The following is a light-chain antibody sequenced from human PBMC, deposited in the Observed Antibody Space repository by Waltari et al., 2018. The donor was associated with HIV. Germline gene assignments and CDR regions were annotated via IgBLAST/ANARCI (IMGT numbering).Light chain of an antibody. V-gene: IGLV1-40*01. CDR2: GNN. CDR3: QSYDSNLSGLV. CDR1: RSNIGASYD. Sequence: HSVLTQPPSVSGAPGQKVTISCTGSRSNIGASYDVPWYQQVQGTAPRLLIHGNNFRPSGVPDGFSASLSGTSASLAITGLQADDEADYYGQSYDSNLSGLVFGGGTKLTVL. J-gene: IGLJ2*01.